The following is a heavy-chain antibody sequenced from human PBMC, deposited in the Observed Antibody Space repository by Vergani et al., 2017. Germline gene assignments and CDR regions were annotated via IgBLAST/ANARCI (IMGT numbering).Heavy chain of an antibody. CDR3: AKASDIVVVPAAIGGYYFDY. J-gene: IGHJ4*02. Sequence: EVQLVESGGGLVQPGRSLRLSCAASGFTFDDYAMHWVRQAPGKGLEWVSGISWNSGSIGYADSVKGRFTISRDNAKNSLYLQMNSLRADDTALYYCAKASDIVVVPAAIGGYYFDYWGQGTLVTVSS. CDR2: ISWNSGSI. CDR1: GFTFDDYA. V-gene: IGHV3-9*01. D-gene: IGHD2-2*02.